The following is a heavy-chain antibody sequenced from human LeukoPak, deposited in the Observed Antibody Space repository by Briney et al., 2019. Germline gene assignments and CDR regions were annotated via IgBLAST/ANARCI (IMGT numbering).Heavy chain of an antibody. CDR3: ARQGDDY. Sequence: GGSLRLSCAASAFTFSNYGMHWVRQAPGKGLEWVAVVSYDGSNKYYADSMKGRFTISRDNAKNSLYLQMNSLRAEDTAVYYCARQGDDYWGHGTLVTVSS. CDR1: AFTFSNYG. V-gene: IGHV3-30*03. CDR2: VSYDGSNK. D-gene: IGHD3-16*01. J-gene: IGHJ4*01.